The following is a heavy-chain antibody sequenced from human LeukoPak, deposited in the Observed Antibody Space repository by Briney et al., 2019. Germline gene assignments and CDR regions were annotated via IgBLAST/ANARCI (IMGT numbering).Heavy chain of an antibody. CDR3: ARGRVGLRGFDP. Sequence: GASVKVSCKASGYTFTSYGISWVRQATGQGLEWMGWMNPNSGNTGYAQKFQGRVTMTRNTSISTAYMELSSLRSEDTAVYYCARGRVGLRGFDPWGQGTLVTVSS. J-gene: IGHJ5*02. CDR1: GYTFTSYG. V-gene: IGHV1-8*02. D-gene: IGHD4-17*01. CDR2: MNPNSGNT.